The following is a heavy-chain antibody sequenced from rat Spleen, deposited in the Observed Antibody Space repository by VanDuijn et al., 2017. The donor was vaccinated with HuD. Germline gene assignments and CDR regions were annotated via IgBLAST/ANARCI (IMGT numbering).Heavy chain of an antibody. V-gene: IGHV5-29*01. D-gene: IGHD1-3*01. J-gene: IGHJ3*01. CDR1: GFTFSNYG. Sequence: VQLVESGGGLVQPGRSLKLSCAASGFTFSNYGLAWVRQAPTKGLEWVASFSYDGSATYYRASVKGRFTLSRDNAKSTLYLQMDSLRSEDTATYYCTIYSDYGNSPFAYWGQGTLVTVSS. CDR2: FSYDGSAT. CDR3: TIYSDYGNSPFAY.